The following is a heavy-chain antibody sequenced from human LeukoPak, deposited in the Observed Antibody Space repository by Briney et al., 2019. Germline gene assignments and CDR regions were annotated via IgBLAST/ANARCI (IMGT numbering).Heavy chain of an antibody. CDR2: ISKDGCTT. D-gene: IGHD5-18*01. CDR3: ARGASSGYRIDY. V-gene: IGHV3-74*01. CDR1: GFTFNNYC. J-gene: IGHJ4*02. Sequence: GGSVRLSCAASGFTFNNYCMHWVRQSPGKGLVWVSRISKDGCTTNYADSVKGRFTISRDNAKNALYLQMNSLTAEDTALYYCARGASSGYRIDYWGQGTLVTVSS.